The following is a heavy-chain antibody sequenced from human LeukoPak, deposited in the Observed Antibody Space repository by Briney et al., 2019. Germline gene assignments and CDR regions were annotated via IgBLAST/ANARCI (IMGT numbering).Heavy chain of an antibody. V-gene: IGHV3-23*01. J-gene: IGHJ3*02. CDR3: ANLAVARFPNAFDI. Sequence: GGSLRLSCAASGFTFSSYAMSWVRQHPGKGLEWPSAISVSGGSTYYAHSMKGRFTISRDNSKKTLYLQMNSLRAEDTAVYYCANLAVARFPNAFDIWGQGTMVTVSS. CDR1: GFTFSSYA. D-gene: IGHD6-19*01. CDR2: ISVSGGST.